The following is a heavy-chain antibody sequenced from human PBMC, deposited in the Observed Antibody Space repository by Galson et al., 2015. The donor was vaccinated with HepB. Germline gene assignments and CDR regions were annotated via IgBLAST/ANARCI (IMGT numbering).Heavy chain of an antibody. CDR2: FWNERDSE. CDR3: ARDRDRTTFFFDH. J-gene: IGHJ4*02. V-gene: IGHV3-33*01. D-gene: IGHD2/OR15-2a*01. CDR1: GFTFSTHD. Sequence: SLRLSCAASGFTFSTHDIHWVRQAPGKGLEWVAVFWNERDSEYYADSVKGRFTDSRDISKNTLYLEMNSLRAEDTAVYYCARDRDRTTFFFDHWGQGTLVTVSS.